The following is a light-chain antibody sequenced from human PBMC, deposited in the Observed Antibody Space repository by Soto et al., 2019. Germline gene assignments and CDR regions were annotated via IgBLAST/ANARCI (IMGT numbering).Light chain of an antibody. Sequence: DIQMTQSPSTLSGSVGDRVTITCRASQTISSWLAWYQQKPGKAPKLLIYKASTLKSGVPSRFSGSGSGTEFTLTISSLQPDDFATYYCKHYNIYSEAFGQGTNVELK. CDR3: KHYNIYSEA. J-gene: IGKJ1*01. CDR2: KAS. V-gene: IGKV1-5*03. CDR1: QTISSW.